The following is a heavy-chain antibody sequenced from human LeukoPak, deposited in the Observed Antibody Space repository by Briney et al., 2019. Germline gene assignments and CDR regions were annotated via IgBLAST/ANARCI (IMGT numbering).Heavy chain of an antibody. D-gene: IGHD6-19*01. V-gene: IGHV4-4*07. J-gene: IGHJ5*02. CDR3: ARGIAVTSTLGFDP. CDR1: SGSFSSHY. CDR2: ISVGGSI. Sequence: PSETLSLTCTVSSGSFSSHYWSWLRQPAGKGLEWIGRISVGGSIDYNPYLKSRVSMSIDTCKNQLSLTLKSVTAADTAVYYCARGIAVTSTLGFDPWGQGTLVTVSS.